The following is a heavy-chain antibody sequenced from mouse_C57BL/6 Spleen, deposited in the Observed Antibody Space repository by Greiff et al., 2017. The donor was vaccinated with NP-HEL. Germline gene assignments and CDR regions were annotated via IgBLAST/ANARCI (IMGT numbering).Heavy chain of an antibody. D-gene: IGHD6-5*01. J-gene: IGHJ4*01. Sequence: QVQLKQPGAELVKPGASVKLSCKASGYTFTSYWMHWVKQRPGQGLEWIGMIHPNSGSTNYNEKFKSKATLTVDKSSSTAYMQLSSLTSEDSAVYYCARSYDYAMDYWGQGTSVTVSS. CDR3: ARSYDYAMDY. V-gene: IGHV1-64*01. CDR1: GYTFTSYW. CDR2: IHPNSGST.